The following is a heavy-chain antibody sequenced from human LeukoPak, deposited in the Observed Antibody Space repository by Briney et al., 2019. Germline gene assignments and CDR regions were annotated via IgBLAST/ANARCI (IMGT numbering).Heavy chain of an antibody. D-gene: IGHD2-15*01. V-gene: IGHV3-53*01. CDR1: GFTVSSNY. Sequence: GSLRLSCAASGFTVSSNYMSWVRQAPGKGLEWVSLIYSGGSTYHADSVKGRFTISRDNSKNTLYLQMNSLRAEDTAVYYCARFSYYCSGGSCYPDGMDVWGQGTTVTVSS. CDR3: ARFSYYCSGGSCYPDGMDV. J-gene: IGHJ6*02. CDR2: IYSGGST.